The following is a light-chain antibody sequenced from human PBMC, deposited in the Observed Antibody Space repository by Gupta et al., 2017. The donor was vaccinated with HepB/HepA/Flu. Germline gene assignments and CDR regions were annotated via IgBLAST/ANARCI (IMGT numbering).Light chain of an antibody. CDR2: GAS. CDR3: QQYNNWPPGT. J-gene: IGKJ4*01. CDR1: QSVSSN. V-gene: IGKV3-15*01. Sequence: IVMTQSPATLSVSPGERATLSCRASQSVSSNLAWYQQKPGQAPRLLIYGASTRATGIPARFSGSGSGTEFTLTISSRQSEDFAVYYGQQYNNWPPGTFGGGTKVEIK.